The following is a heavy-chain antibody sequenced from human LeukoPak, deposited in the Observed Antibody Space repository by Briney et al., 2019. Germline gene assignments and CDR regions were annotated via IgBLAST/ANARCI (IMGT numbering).Heavy chain of an antibody. CDR3: AREVRSSGYSLDY. D-gene: IGHD3-22*01. CDR2: IYSSGST. J-gene: IGHJ4*02. CDR1: GGSISSYY. Sequence: PSETLSLTCTVSGGSISSYYWSWIRQPAGKGLEWIGRIYSSGSTNYNPSLKSRVTMSVDTSKNQFSLKLRPVTAADTAVYYCAREVRSSGYSLDYWGQGTLATVSS. V-gene: IGHV4-4*07.